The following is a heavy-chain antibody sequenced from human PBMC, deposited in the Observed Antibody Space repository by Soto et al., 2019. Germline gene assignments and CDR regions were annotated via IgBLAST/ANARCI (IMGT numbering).Heavy chain of an antibody. D-gene: IGHD2-21*01. CDR3: AREERKGIISWFDP. CDR2: IYFGGNT. Sequence: SETLSLTCTVSGVSINNSDFLWGWVRQPPGKALEWIGSIYFGGNTYYNPSLESRVTISADTSKNQISLKLTSVSAADTAVYFCAREERKGIISWFDPWGQGTPVTVSS. V-gene: IGHV4-39*07. CDR1: GVSINNSDFL. J-gene: IGHJ5*02.